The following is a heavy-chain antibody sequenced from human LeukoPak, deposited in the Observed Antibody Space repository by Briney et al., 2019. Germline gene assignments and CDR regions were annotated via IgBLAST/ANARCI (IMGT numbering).Heavy chain of an antibody. CDR1: GGTFSSYA. V-gene: IGHV1-69*13. Sequence: SVKVSCKASGGTFSSYAISWVRQAPGQGLEWMGGIIPIFGTANYAQKFQGRVTVTADESTSTAYMELSSLRSEDTAVYYCARDRRRYDYYYYYMDVWGKGTTVTVSS. CDR3: ARDRRRYDYYYYYMDV. D-gene: IGHD1-14*01. J-gene: IGHJ6*03. CDR2: IIPIFGTA.